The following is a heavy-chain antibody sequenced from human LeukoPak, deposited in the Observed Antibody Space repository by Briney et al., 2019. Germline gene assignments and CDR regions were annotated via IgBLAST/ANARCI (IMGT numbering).Heavy chain of an antibody. CDR2: INPCGGST. Sequence: AASVKVSCKASGYTFTSYYMHWVRQAPRQGLKWMGIINPCGGSTSYPQKFQGRVTMTRDTSTRTVYMELSSLRYEDTAVYYCARGPGRSWLVDYWGQGTLVTVSS. J-gene: IGHJ4*02. V-gene: IGHV1-46*01. CDR1: GYTFTSYY. D-gene: IGHD6-13*01. CDR3: ARGPGRSWLVDY.